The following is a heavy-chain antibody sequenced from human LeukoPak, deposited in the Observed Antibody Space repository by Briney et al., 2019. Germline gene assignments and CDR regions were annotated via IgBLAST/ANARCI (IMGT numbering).Heavy chain of an antibody. J-gene: IGHJ4*02. CDR2: VYYTGAS. CDR3: ARGAPPQN. CDR1: GGSISSSSYY. V-gene: IGHV4-39*07. Sequence: SETLSLTCTVSGGSISSSSYYWGWIRQPPGKGLEWIGSVYYTGASCYNPSLKSRVTTSIDTSKNHFSLNLTSVTAADTAVYYCARGAPPQNWGQGALVTVSS.